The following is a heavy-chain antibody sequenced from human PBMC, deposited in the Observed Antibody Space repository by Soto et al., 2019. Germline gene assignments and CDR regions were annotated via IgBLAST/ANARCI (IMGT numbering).Heavy chain of an antibody. CDR1: GFTFSSYA. J-gene: IGHJ6*02. CDR3: AKDLTESIWYSSSRHYYYGMDV. D-gene: IGHD6-6*01. Sequence: EVQLLESGGGLVQPGGSLRLSCAASGFTFSSYAMSWVRQAPGKGLEWVSAISGSGGSTYYADSEKGRFTISRDNSKNTLYLQMNSLRAEDTAVYYCAKDLTESIWYSSSRHYYYGMDVWGQGTTVTVSS. V-gene: IGHV3-23*01. CDR2: ISGSGGST.